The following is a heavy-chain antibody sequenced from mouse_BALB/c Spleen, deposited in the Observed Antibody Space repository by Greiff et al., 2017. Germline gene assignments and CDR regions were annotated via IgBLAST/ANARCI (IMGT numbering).Heavy chain of an antibody. D-gene: IGHD1-1*01. CDR1: GYSFTSYW. Sequence: EVQLQQSGTVLARPGASVKMSCKASGYSFTSYWMHWVKQRPGQGLEWIGAIYPGNSDTSYNQKFKGKAKLTAVTSASTAYMELSSLTNEDSAVYYCTREGITTVPFAYWGQGTLVTVSA. CDR3: TREGITTVPFAY. J-gene: IGHJ3*01. CDR2: IYPGNSDT. V-gene: IGHV1-5*01.